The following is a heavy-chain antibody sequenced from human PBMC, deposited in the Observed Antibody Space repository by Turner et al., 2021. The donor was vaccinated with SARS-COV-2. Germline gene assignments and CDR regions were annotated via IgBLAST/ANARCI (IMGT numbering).Heavy chain of an antibody. V-gene: IGHV3-23*01. Sequence: EVQLLESGGGLVQPGGSLRLSCAASRFTFSSYAMSWFRQAPGKGLEWVSAISGSGGSTFYADSVKGRFTISRDNSKNTLYLQMNSLRAEDTAVYYCAKDPGVSSGPVLEYFQHWGQGTLVTVSS. CDR2: ISGSGGST. CDR3: AKDPGVSSGPVLEYFQH. J-gene: IGHJ1*01. D-gene: IGHD6-19*01. CDR1: RFTFSSYA.